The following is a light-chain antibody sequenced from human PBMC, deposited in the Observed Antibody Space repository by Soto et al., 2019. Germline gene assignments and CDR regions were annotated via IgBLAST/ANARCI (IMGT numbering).Light chain of an antibody. CDR1: QSISGY. Sequence: DIQMTQSPSTLSASVGDRVTITCRSSQSISGYLAWYQQKPAKAPKLLIYDASSLESGGPSRISSSASGTDFTLTISSLQPDDFATYCRQQYKIYPWTFGQGTKVEIK. CDR2: DAS. V-gene: IGKV1-5*01. J-gene: IGKJ1*01. CDR3: QQYKIYPWT.